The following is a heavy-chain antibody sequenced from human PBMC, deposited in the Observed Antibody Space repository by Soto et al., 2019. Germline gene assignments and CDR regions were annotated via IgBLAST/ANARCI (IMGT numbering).Heavy chain of an antibody. Sequence: VQLLESGGGLVQPGGSLRLSCAASGFTFTNHPMSWVRLAPGKGLEWVSSISGSGGSTWYADSVKGRFTISRDNSKYTLYLQTNSLRAEDTAVYYCAKTKVYSERYVYGMGVWGQGTTVTVSS. V-gene: IGHV3-23*01. D-gene: IGHD2-8*01. CDR2: ISGSGGST. J-gene: IGHJ6*02. CDR1: GFTFTNHP. CDR3: AKTKVYSERYVYGMGV.